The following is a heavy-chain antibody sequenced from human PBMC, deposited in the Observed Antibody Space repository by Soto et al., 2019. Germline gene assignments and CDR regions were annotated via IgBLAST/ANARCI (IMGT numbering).Heavy chain of an antibody. CDR3: ARGGGIGTVDY. D-gene: IGHD2-8*02. Sequence: EVHLVESGGDLAQPGGSLRLSCAASGFTFRTYCMSWVRQAPGKGLEWVANINEDGSETYYVDSVKGRFTMSRDNANNSLVLQMNSLRAEDTALYYCARGGGIGTVDYWGQGTLVTVSS. J-gene: IGHJ4*02. CDR1: GFTFRTYC. V-gene: IGHV3-7*05. CDR2: INEDGSET.